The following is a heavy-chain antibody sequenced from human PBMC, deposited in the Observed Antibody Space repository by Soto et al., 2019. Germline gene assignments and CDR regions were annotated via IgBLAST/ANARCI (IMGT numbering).Heavy chain of an antibody. CDR3: ARTIVARRDHNNWFDP. V-gene: IGHV4-4*02. D-gene: IGHD5-12*01. J-gene: IGHJ5*02. Sequence: QVQLQESGPGLVKPSGTLSLTCAVSGGSISSSNWWSWVRQPPGKGLEWIGEIYHSGSTNYNPSLKSRVTISVDKSKHQFSLKLSSVPAADTAVYYCARTIVARRDHNNWFDPWGQGTLVTVSS. CDR2: IYHSGST. CDR1: GGSISSSNW.